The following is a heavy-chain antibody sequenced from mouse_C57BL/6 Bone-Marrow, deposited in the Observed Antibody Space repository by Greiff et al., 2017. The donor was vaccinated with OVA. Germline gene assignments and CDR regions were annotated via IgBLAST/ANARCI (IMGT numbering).Heavy chain of an antibody. J-gene: IGHJ1*03. Sequence: VQLQQSGPELVKPGASVKIPCKASGYTFTDYNMDWVKQSHGKSLEWIGDINPNNGGTIYNQKFKGKATLTVDKSSSTAYMELRSLTSEDTAVYYCARRWLRYFDVWGTGTTVTVSS. CDR2: INPNNGGT. CDR3: ARRWLRYFDV. V-gene: IGHV1-18*01. CDR1: GYTFTDYN. D-gene: IGHD2-3*01.